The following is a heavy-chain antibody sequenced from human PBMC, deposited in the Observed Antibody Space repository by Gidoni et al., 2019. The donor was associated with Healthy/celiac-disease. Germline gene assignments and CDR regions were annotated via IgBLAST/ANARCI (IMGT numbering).Heavy chain of an antibody. CDR3: ARDRISGGDYMY. CDR2: IWYDGSNK. D-gene: IGHD4-17*01. Sequence: QVQLVESGGGVVQPGRSLRLSCAASGFTFSSYGMHWVRQAPGKGLEWVAGIWYDGSNKYYADAVKGRFTISRDNSKNTLYLQMNSLRAEDTAVYYCARDRISGGDYMYWGQGTLVTVSS. V-gene: IGHV3-33*01. J-gene: IGHJ4*02. CDR1: GFTFSSYG.